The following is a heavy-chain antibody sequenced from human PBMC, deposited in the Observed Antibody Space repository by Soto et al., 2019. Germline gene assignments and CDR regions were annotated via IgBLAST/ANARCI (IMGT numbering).Heavy chain of an antibody. CDR3: ARDWDSSGLFDP. D-gene: IGHD3-10*01. Sequence: ASETLSLTCSVSGASITTYYWSWIRHPPGKGLEWIGSISYSGITKYNPSLESRVMISLDTSKKQFSLRLTSVTAADTALYYCARDWDSSGLFDPWGQG. CDR1: GASITTYY. J-gene: IGHJ5*02. V-gene: IGHV4-59*01. CDR2: ISYSGIT.